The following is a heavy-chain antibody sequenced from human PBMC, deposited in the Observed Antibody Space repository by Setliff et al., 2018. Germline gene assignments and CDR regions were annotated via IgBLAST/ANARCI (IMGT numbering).Heavy chain of an antibody. CDR3: AREQWLDPPGYYYMDV. CDR2: IYIGGSA. D-gene: IGHD6-19*01. V-gene: IGHV4-4*07. Sequence: SETLSLTCTVSGGSISSYYWSWIRQPAGKGLERIGHIYIGGSANYNPSLKSRVTMSIDTSKNQFSLKLNSVTAADMAVYYCAREQWLDPPGYYYMDVWAKGTTVTV. CDR1: GGSISSYY. J-gene: IGHJ6*03.